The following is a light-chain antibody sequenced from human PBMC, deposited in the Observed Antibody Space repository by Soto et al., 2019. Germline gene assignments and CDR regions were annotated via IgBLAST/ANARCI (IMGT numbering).Light chain of an antibody. CDR1: QSISSW. CDR2: DAS. CDR3: HHYETYPA. J-gene: IGKJ1*01. Sequence: DIQMTQSPSTLSASVGDSVTIAGRASQSISSWLAWYQQKPGIAPKLLISDASSLESGVPSRFSGSGSGTEFTLTISSLQPDDFATYSCHHYETYPAFVQGTKVEIK. V-gene: IGKV1-5*01.